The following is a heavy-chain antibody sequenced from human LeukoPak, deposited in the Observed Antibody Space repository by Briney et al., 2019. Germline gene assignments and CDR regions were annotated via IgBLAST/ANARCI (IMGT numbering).Heavy chain of an antibody. Sequence: GSLRLSCAASGFTFSSYAMRWVRQAPGEGLGWVSAISGSGGSTYYADSVKGRFTISRDNSKNTLYLQMNSLRAEDTAVYYCAKKNYYYYGMDVWGQGTTVTVSS. V-gene: IGHV3-23*01. J-gene: IGHJ6*02. CDR1: GFTFSSYA. CDR2: ISGSGGST. CDR3: AKKNYYYYGMDV.